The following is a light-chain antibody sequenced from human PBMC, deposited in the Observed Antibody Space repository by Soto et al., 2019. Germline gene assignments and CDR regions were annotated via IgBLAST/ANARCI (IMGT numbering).Light chain of an antibody. CDR3: QHYNSYLIT. CDR2: KAS. V-gene: IGKV1-5*03. J-gene: IGKJ5*01. Sequence: DIQMTQSPSTLSGSVGDRVTITCRASQTISSWLVWYQQKPGKAPKLLIYKASTLKSGVQSRFSGSGSGTEFTLTIRSLQPDDFATYYCQHYNSYLITFGQGTRLEI. CDR1: QTISSW.